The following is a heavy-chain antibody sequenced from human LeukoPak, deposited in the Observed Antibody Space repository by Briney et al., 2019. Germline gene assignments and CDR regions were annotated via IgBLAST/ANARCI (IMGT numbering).Heavy chain of an antibody. CDR2: TYYRSKWYN. V-gene: IGHV6-1*01. Sequence: SQTLSLTCAISGDSVSSSSAAWNWIRQSPSRGLEWLGRTYYRSKWYNDYAVSVKSRITINPDTSKNQFSLQLNSVTPEDTAVYYCARDLVTYYYDSSGYGGFDYWGQGTLVTVSS. J-gene: IGHJ4*02. CDR3: ARDLVTYYYDSSGYGGFDY. CDR1: GDSVSSSSAA. D-gene: IGHD3-22*01.